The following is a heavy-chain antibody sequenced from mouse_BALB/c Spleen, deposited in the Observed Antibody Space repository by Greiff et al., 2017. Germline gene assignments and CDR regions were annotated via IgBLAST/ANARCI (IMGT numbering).Heavy chain of an antibody. CDR3: ARAAPDYFDY. CDR2: ISYSGST. J-gene: IGHJ2*01. Sequence: EVKLQESGPGLVKLSQSLSLTCTVTGYSITSDYAWNWIRQFPGNKLEWMGYISYSGSTSYNPSLKSRISITRDTSKNQFFLQLNSVTTEDTATYYCARAAPDYFDYWGQGTTLTVSS. CDR1: GYSITSDYA. V-gene: IGHV3-2*02.